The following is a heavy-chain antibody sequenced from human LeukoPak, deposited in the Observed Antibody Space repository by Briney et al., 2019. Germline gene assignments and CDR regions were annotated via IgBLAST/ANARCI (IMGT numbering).Heavy chain of an antibody. D-gene: IGHD4-17*01. Sequence: GGSLRLSCAASGFTFSSYAMSWVRQAPGKGLEWVSAISGSGGSTYYADSVKGRFTISRDNSKNTLYLQMNSLRAEDTALYYCAKDMDPLVTTVTTGFDPWGQGTLVTVSS. CDR3: AKDMDPLVTTVTTGFDP. V-gene: IGHV3-23*01. J-gene: IGHJ5*02. CDR1: GFTFSSYA. CDR2: ISGSGGST.